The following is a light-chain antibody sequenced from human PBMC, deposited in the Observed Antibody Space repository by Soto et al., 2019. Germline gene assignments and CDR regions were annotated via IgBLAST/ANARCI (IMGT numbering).Light chain of an antibody. CDR3: QQRLNWQVT. V-gene: IGKV3-11*01. CDR2: DAS. J-gene: IGKJ5*01. CDR1: QSVSSY. Sequence: EIVLTQSPVTLSLSPGERATLSRRASQSVSSYLAWYQQKPGQAPRLLIYDASNRATGIPARFSGSGSGTDFTLTISSLEPEDFAVYYCQQRLNWQVTFGQGTRLEIK.